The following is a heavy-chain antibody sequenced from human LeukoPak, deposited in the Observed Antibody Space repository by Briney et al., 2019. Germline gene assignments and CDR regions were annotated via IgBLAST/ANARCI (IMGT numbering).Heavy chain of an antibody. D-gene: IGHD2-15*01. CDR1: GGSINTFY. CDR2: IYYSGST. J-gene: IGHJ6*04. V-gene: IGHV4-59*08. CDR3: ARLKDSVV. Sequence: PSETLSLTCTVSGGSINTFYWSRIRQPPGKGLEWIGYIYYSGSTYYNPSLKSRVTISVDTSKNQFSLKLSSVTAADTAVYYCARLKDSVVWGKGTTVTVSS.